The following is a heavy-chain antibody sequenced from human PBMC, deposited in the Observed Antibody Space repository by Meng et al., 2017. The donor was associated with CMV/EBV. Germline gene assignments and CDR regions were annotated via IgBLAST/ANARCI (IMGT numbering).Heavy chain of an antibody. CDR2: INPNSGGT. CDR3: EGGWFGELSNRAYYYYGMDV. V-gene: IGHV1-2*02. D-gene: IGHD3-10*01. J-gene: IGHJ6*02. CDR1: GYTFTGYY. Sequence: ASVKVSCKASGYTFTGYYMHWMRQAPGQGLEWMGWINPNSGGTNYAQKFQGRVTMTRDTSISTAYMELSRLRSDDTAVHYCEGGWFGELSNRAYYYYGMDVWGQGTTVTVSS.